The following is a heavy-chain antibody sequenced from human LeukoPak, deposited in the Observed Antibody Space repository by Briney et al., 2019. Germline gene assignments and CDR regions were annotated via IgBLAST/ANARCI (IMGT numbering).Heavy chain of an antibody. CDR1: GFTFSSYA. J-gene: IGHJ4*02. D-gene: IGHD3-22*01. V-gene: IGHV3-23*01. CDR3: AKDPRGYYYDSSGYYNY. Sequence: GGSLRLSCAASGFTFSSYAMSWVRQAPGEGLEWVSAISGSGGSTYYADSVKGRFTISRDNSKNTLYLQMNSLRAEDTAVYYCAKDPRGYYYDSSGYYNYWGQGTLVTVSS. CDR2: ISGSGGST.